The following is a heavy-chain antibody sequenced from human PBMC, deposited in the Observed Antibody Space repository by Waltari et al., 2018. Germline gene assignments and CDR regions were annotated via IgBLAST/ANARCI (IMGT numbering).Heavy chain of an antibody. Sequence: KKPGSSVKVSCKASGGTFSSYAISWVRQAPGQGLEWMGGIIPIFGTANYAQKFQGRVTITTDESTSTAYMELSSLRSEDTAVYYCARGGANYGDLNTPCDYWGQGILVTVSS. J-gene: IGHJ4*02. CDR3: ARGGANYGDLNTPCDY. CDR2: IIPIFGTA. D-gene: IGHD4-17*01. CDR1: GGTFSSYA. V-gene: IGHV1-69*05.